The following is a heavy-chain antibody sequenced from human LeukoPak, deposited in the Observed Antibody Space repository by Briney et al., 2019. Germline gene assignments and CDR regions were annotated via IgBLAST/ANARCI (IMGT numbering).Heavy chain of an antibody. D-gene: IGHD5-24*01. Sequence: GGSLRLSCVASGFTFSSVWMSWVRQAPGKGLEWVSAISGSGGSTYYADSVKGRFTISRDNSKNTLYLQMNSLRAEDTAVYYCAKIGRAGSSDYWGQGTLVTVSS. V-gene: IGHV3-23*01. CDR2: ISGSGGST. CDR1: GFTFSSVW. J-gene: IGHJ4*02. CDR3: AKIGRAGSSDY.